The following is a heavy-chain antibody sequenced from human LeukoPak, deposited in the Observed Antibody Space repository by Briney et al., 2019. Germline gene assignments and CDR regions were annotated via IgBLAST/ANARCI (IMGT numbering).Heavy chain of an antibody. CDR1: RFTLSSYA. J-gene: IGHJ4*02. CDR2: ISYDGSNK. CDR3: ASDKDYGDYDY. Sequence: PGGSLRLSCAASRFTLSSYAMHWVRQAPGKGLEWVAVISYDGSNKYYADSVKGRFTISRDNSKNTLYLQMNSLRAEDTAVYYCASDKDYGDYDYWGQGTLVTVSS. V-gene: IGHV3-30-3*01. D-gene: IGHD4-17*01.